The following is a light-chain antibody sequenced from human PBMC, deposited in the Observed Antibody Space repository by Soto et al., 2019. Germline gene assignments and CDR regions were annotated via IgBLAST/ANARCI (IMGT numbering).Light chain of an antibody. CDR2: ANS. CDR1: SSNIGAGYH. V-gene: IGLV1-40*01. Sequence: QPVLTQPPSVSGAPGQRVTISCTGSSSNIGAGYHVHWYQQLPGTAPKLLIYANSNRPSGVPDRFSGSKSGSSASLAITGLQAEDEANYYCQSYDSSLSAWVFGGGTKVTVL. J-gene: IGLJ2*01. CDR3: QSYDSSLSAWV.